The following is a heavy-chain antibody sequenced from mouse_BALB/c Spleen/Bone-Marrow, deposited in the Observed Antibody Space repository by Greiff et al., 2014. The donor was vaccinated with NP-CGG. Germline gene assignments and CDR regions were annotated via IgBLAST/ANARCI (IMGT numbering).Heavy chain of an antibody. D-gene: IGHD5-1-1*01. J-gene: IGHJ4*01. CDR3: ARWRYPYAMDY. Sequence: EVQLQQSGPELVKPGASVKMSCKASGYTFTSYVMHWVKQKPGQGLEWIGYINPYNDGTKYNEKFKGKATLTSDKSSSTAYMELSSLTSEDSTVYYCARWRYPYAMDYWGQGTSVTVSS. V-gene: IGHV1-14*01. CDR1: GYTFTSYV. CDR2: INPYNDGT.